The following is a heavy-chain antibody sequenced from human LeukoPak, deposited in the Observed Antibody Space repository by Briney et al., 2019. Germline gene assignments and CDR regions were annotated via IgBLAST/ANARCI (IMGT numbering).Heavy chain of an antibody. D-gene: IGHD3-10*01. CDR1: GEFFGGSY. CDR3: ARDSMYGSGSYFGPYYYYYMDV. V-gene: IGHV4-34*01. Sequence: SETLSLTRTVHGEFFGGSYWNWIRQSPGKGLEWIGEINHSGNTNYNPSLKSRVTISVDTSQKQFSLRLSSVTAADTAVYYCARDSMYGSGSYFGPYYYYYMDVWGKGTTVTISS. CDR2: INHSGNT. J-gene: IGHJ6*03.